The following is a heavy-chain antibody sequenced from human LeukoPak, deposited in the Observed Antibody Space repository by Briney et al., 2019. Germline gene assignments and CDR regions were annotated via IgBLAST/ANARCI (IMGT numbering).Heavy chain of an antibody. CDR1: GGTFSSYA. J-gene: IGHJ6*02. CDR3: ARGAPDDFWSGYYYYYYGMDV. V-gene: IGHV1-69*01. CDR2: FIPIFCTA. Sequence: SVKVSCKASGGTFSSYAISWVRQAPGQGLEWVGGFIPIFCTANYAQKFQGRVTITADESTSTAYMELSSLRSEDTAVYYCARGAPDDFWSGYYYYYYGMDVWGQGTTVTVSS. D-gene: IGHD3-3*01.